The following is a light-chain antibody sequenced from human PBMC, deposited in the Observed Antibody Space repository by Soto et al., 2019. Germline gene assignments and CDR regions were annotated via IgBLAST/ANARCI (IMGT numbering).Light chain of an antibody. Sequence: DIVMTQSPDSLAVSRGERATINCKSSQSVLYSPNNNNYLAWYQQKPGQPPKLLIYWASTRESGVPDRFSGSGSGTDFTLTISSLKAEAEAFYYCQQYYTAPQRFGKGTKVEIK. J-gene: IGKJ1*01. CDR2: WAS. CDR3: QQYYTAPQR. V-gene: IGKV4-1*01. CDR1: QSVLYSPNNNNY.